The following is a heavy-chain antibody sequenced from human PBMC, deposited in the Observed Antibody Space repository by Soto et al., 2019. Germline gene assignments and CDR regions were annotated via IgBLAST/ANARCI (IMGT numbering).Heavy chain of an antibody. Sequence: GGSLRLSCVASGFSFSPYAMNWVRQAPGKGLEWVAKIKHDGSEKYYVDSVKGRLTISRDNAKNSLYLQMNSLRVEDTAMYYCASASYDSSGYYDAFDVCGQGPMVTVSS. J-gene: IGHJ3*01. CDR1: GFSFSPYA. CDR3: ASASYDSSGYYDAFDV. D-gene: IGHD3-22*01. CDR2: IKHDGSEK. V-gene: IGHV3-7*01.